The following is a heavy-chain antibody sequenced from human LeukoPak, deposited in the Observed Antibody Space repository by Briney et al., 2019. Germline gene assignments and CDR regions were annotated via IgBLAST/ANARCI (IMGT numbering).Heavy chain of an antibody. CDR1: GFTFSDYY. CDR3: ARAQLAARIRAHPLH. V-gene: IGHV3-11*01. J-gene: IGHJ4*02. D-gene: IGHD6-6*01. Sequence: GGSLRLSCAASGFTFSDYYMSWIRQAPGKGLEWVSYISSSGSTIYYADSVKGRFTISRDNAKNSLYLRMNSLRAEDTAVYYCARAQLAARIRAHPLHWGQGTLVTVSS. CDR2: ISSSGSTI.